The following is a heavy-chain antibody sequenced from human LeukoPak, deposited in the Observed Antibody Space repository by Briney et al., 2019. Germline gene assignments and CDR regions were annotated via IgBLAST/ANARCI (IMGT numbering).Heavy chain of an antibody. CDR1: GDSIGSSSYY. Sequence: SETLSLTCTVSGDSIGSSSYYWGWIRQPPGKGLEWIGNIYYSGSTYYNPSLRSRVTMSVDTSKNQFSLKLSSVTAAATAVYYCGRTGYHSDSSAYYRAEYFQHWGQGTLVTVSS. J-gene: IGHJ1*01. D-gene: IGHD3-22*01. V-gene: IGHV4-39*01. CDR2: IYYSGST. CDR3: GRTGYHSDSSAYYRAEYFQH.